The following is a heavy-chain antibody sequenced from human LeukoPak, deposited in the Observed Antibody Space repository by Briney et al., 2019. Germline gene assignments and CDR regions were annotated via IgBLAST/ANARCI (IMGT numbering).Heavy chain of an antibody. CDR1: GFSISSGYH. CDR2: IFRTGSA. J-gene: IGHJ4*02. D-gene: IGHD3-22*01. CDR3: ARLTYSYDSASSGYYYFDN. V-gene: IGHV4-38-2*01. Sequence: PSETLSLTCSVSGFSISSGYHWGWIRQPPGKGLVWIGTIFRTGSAYYNASLKSRATIAVDTSTNQFSLKLGSVTAADTAVYYCARLTYSYDSASSGYYYFDNWGQGALVSVSS.